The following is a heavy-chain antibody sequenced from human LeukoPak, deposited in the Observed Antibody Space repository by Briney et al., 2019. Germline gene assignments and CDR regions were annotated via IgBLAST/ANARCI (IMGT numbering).Heavy chain of an antibody. CDR1: GFTFSSSL. V-gene: IGHV3-30-3*01. CDR2: VSYDGINK. D-gene: IGHD1-1*01. Sequence: GGSLRLSCAASGFTFSSSLMHWVRQAPGKGLEWVAVVSYDGINKYYADFVEARFTISRGNSKNTVFLEMNSLRPEDTAVYYCARELEPRSPDFYYYGMDVWGQGTTVIVSS. J-gene: IGHJ6*02. CDR3: ARELEPRSPDFYYYGMDV.